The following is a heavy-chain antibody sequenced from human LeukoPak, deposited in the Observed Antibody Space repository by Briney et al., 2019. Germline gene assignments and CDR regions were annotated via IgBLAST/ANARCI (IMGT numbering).Heavy chain of an antibody. CDR2: INAGNGNT. CDR1: GYTFTSYA. V-gene: IGHV1-3*01. J-gene: IGHJ4*02. CDR3: ARAGTDYYDSSGYSYYFDY. D-gene: IGHD3-22*01. Sequence: ASVKVSCKASGYTFTSYAMHWARQAPGQRLEWMGWINAGNGNTKYSQKFQGRVTVTRDTSATTAYMELSSLRSEDTAVYYCARAGTDYYDSSGYSYYFDYWGQGTLVTVSS.